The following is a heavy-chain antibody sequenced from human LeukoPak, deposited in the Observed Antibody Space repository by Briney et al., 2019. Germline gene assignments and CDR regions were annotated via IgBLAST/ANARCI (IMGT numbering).Heavy chain of an antibody. D-gene: IGHD3-22*01. J-gene: IGHJ4*02. CDR3: AKAADNGYYYYFDY. CDR2: ISGSGGST. V-gene: IGHV3-23*01. Sequence: GGSLRHSCAASGFTFSSYAMSWVRQAPGRGLEWVSAISGSGGSTYYADSVKGRFTISRDNSKNTLYLQMNSLRADDTAVYYCAKAADNGYYYYFDYWGQGTLVTVSS. CDR1: GFTFSSYA.